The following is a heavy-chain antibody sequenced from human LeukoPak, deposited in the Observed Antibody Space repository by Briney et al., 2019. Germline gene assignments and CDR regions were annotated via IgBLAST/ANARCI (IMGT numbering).Heavy chain of an antibody. V-gene: IGHV4-34*01. Sequence: SETLSLTCAVYGGSFSGYYWSWLRQPPGKGLEWLGEINHSGSTNYNPSLKSRVTISVDTSKNQFSLKLSSVTAADTAVYYCARLKYYDFWSGYYPTWFDPWGQGTLVTVSS. CDR3: ARLKYYDFWSGYYPTWFDP. D-gene: IGHD3-3*01. J-gene: IGHJ5*02. CDR2: INHSGST. CDR1: GGSFSGYY.